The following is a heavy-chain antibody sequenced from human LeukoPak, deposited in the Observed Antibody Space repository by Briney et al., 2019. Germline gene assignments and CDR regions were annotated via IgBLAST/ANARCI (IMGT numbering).Heavy chain of an antibody. V-gene: IGHV3-23*01. CDR2: ISGSGGTT. D-gene: IGHD2-15*01. CDR3: ARRYCSGGSCYHFDY. J-gene: IGHJ4*02. CDR1: GFTFSSYA. Sequence: PGGSLRLSCAASGFTFSSYAMSWVRQAPEKGLEWVSAISGSGGTTYFADSVKGRFTISRDISKNTLYLQMNSLRAEDTAIYYCARRYCSGGSCYHFDYWGQGTLVTVSS.